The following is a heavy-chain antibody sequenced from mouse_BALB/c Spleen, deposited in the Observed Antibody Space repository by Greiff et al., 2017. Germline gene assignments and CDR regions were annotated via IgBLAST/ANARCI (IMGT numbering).Heavy chain of an antibody. CDR3: ARSSMDY. V-gene: IGHV1-77*01. J-gene: IGHJ4*01. Sequence: QVHVKQSGAELARPGASVKLSCKASGYTFTDYYINWVKQRTGQGLEWIGEIYPGSGNTYYNEKFKGKATLTADKSSSTAYMQLSSLTSEDSAVYFCARSSMDYWGQGTSVTVSS. CDR1: GYTFTDYY. CDR2: IYPGSGNT.